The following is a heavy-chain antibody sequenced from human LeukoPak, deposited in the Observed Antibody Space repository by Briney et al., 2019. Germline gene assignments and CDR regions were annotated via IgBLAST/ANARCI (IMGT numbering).Heavy chain of an antibody. CDR3: ASRPFETTVVPWDFY. J-gene: IGHJ4*02. CDR2: IYPGDSDT. D-gene: IGHD4-23*01. V-gene: IGHV5-51*01. CDR1: GFRFTSYW. Sequence: GESLKISCKGSGFRFTSYWIGWVRQMPGKGLERMGIIYPGDSDTRYSPSFQGQVTMSADRSINTAYPQWSSLTASDTAMYYCASRPFETTVVPWDFYWGQGTQVTVSS.